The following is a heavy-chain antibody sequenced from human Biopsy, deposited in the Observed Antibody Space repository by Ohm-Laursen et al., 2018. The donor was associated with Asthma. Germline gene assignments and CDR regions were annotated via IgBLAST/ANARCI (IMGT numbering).Heavy chain of an antibody. V-gene: IGHV3-30-3*01. CDR2: ISYDGSSI. CDR3: AREGVAGTHIED. Sequence: LSLTCAALRFTYEMHWVRQAPGKGLEWVAVISYDGSSIYYADSVKGRFTISRDNSKNTLSLQMSSLTAEDTAVYYCAREGVAGTHIEDWGQGTLVTVSS. CDR1: RFTYE. J-gene: IGHJ4*02. D-gene: IGHD6-19*01.